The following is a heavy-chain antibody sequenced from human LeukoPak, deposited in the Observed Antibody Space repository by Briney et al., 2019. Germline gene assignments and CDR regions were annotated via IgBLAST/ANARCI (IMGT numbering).Heavy chain of an antibody. J-gene: IGHJ6*03. CDR2: ISSSSSTI. D-gene: IGHD5-12*01. CDR3: ARSSAVATDPYYYYYYYMDV. Sequence: GSLRLSCAASGFTFSSYSMNWVRQAPGKGLEWVSYISSSSSTIYYADSVKGRFTISRDNAKNSLYLQMNSLRAEDTAVYYCARSSAVATDPYYYYYYYMDVWGKGTTVTVSS. V-gene: IGHV3-48*04. CDR1: GFTFSSYS.